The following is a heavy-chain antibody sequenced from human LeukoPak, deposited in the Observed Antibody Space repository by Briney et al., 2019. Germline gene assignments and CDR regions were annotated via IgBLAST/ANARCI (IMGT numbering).Heavy chain of an antibody. CDR3: AKDQRLEGTNAGTVLDY. V-gene: IGHV1-46*01. Sequence: ASVKVSCKASGYTFTSYYMHWVRQAPGQGLEWMGIINPSGGSTSYAQKFQGRVTMTRDMSTSTVYMELSSLRSEDTALYHCAKDQRLEGTNAGTVLDYWGQGILVSVTS. CDR2: INPSGGST. CDR1: GYTFTSYY. J-gene: IGHJ4*02. D-gene: IGHD1-1*01.